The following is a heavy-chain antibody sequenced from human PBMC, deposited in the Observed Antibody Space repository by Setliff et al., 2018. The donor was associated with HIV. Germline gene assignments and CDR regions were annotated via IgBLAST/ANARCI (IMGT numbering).Heavy chain of an antibody. CDR1: GGSINSRSYY. D-gene: IGHD2-8*02. J-gene: IGHJ4*02. V-gene: IGHV4-39*01. Sequence: SETLSLTCTVSGGSINSRSYYWAWIRQPPGKGLEWVACIYFSGTPYYNPSLKNRVTISVDTSKNQFSLKLSSVTAADTAVYYCARRGMWSYETGGNPTATFDYWGQGVLVTVSS. CDR3: ARRGMWSYETGGNPTATFDY. CDR2: IYFSGTP.